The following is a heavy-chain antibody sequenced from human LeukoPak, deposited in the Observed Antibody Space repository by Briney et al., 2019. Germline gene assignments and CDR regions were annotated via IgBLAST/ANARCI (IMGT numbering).Heavy chain of an antibody. CDR2: INSDGSST. D-gene: IGHD3-10*01. Sequence: GGSLRLSCAASGFTFSSYWMHWVRQAPGKGLVWVSRINSDGSSTSYADSVKGRFTTSRDNAKNTLYLQMNSLRAEDTAVYYCARDMGSVNWFDPWGQGTLVTVSS. V-gene: IGHV3-74*01. CDR3: ARDMGSVNWFDP. CDR1: GFTFSSYW. J-gene: IGHJ5*02.